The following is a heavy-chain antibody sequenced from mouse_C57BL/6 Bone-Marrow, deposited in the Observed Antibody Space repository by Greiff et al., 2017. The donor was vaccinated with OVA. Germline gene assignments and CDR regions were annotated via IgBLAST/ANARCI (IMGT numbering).Heavy chain of an antibody. CDR3: ARMRGTGYFDY. V-gene: IGHV1-59*01. Sequence: VQLQQPGAELVRPGTSVKLSCKASGYTFTSYWMHWVKQRPGQGLEWIGVIDPSYSYTNYNQKFKGKATLTVDTSSSTAYMQLSSLTSEDSAVYYCARMRGTGYFDYWGQGTTLTVSS. CDR1: GYTFTSYW. CDR2: IDPSYSYT. J-gene: IGHJ2*01. D-gene: IGHD3-3*01.